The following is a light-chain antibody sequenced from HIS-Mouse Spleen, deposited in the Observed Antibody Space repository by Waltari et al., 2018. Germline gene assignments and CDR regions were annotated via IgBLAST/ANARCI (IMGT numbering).Light chain of an antibody. J-gene: IGKJ4*01. V-gene: IGKV3-11*01. CDR2: DAS. CDR1: QSVSSY. Sequence: EIVLTQSPATLSLSPGERATLSCRASQSVSSYLAWYQQNPGQAPRPLIYDASNRATGTQAGFSGSGFGTAFLLPIRGQGPEDFAVYSCKQRSNWPLTFGEGPRWRSN. CDR3: KQRSNWPLT.